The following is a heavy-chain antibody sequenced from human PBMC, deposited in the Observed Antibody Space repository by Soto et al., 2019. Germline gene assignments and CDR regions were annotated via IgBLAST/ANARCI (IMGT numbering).Heavy chain of an antibody. CDR3: AREREGPGEGYFDY. J-gene: IGHJ4*02. CDR2: IIPILGIA. CDR1: GGTFSSYT. V-gene: IGHV1-69*08. Sequence: QVQLVQSGAEVKKPGSSVKVSCKASGGTFSSYTISWVRQAPGQGLEWMGRIIPILGIANYAQKFQGRVTNTADKSTSTAYMELSSLRSEDTAVYYCAREREGPGEGYFDYWGQGTLVTVSS.